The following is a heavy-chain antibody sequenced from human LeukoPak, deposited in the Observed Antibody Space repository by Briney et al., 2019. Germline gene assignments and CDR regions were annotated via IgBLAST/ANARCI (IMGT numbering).Heavy chain of an antibody. J-gene: IGHJ6*02. V-gene: IGHV3-30*04. CDR1: GFTFSSYA. D-gene: IGHD1-1*01. CDR3: ARATNWNHYYYYYGMDV. Sequence: GGSLRPSCAASGFTFSSYAMHWVRQAPGKGLEWVAVISYDGSNKYYADSVKGRFTISRDNSKNTLYLQMNSLRAEDTAVYYCARATNWNHYYYYYGMDVWGQGTTVTVSS. CDR2: ISYDGSNK.